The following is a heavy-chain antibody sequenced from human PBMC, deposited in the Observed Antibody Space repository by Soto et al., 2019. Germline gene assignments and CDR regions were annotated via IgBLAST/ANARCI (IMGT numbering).Heavy chain of an antibody. CDR1: GDSMTSPPYY. J-gene: IGHJ5*02. CDR3: ARRDDWFDP. V-gene: IGHV4-39*02. CDR2: VYYSGAT. D-gene: IGHD2-21*01. Sequence: PSETLSLTFNVSGDSMTSPPYYWGWIRQPPGKGLEWIGTVYYSGATYYNPSLRGRLTVSADTSKNYFSLRLTSVTAADTAVYYCARRDDWFDPWGQGILVTVSS.